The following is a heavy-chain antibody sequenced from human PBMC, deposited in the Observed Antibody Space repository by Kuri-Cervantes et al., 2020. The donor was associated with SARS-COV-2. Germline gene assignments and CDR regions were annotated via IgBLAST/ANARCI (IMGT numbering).Heavy chain of an antibody. J-gene: IGHJ6*03. Sequence: ETLSLTCAASGFTFSSYWMSWVRQAPGKGLEWVANIKQDGSEKYYVDSVKGRFTISRDNAKNSLYLQMNSLRAEDTAVYYCARAAVDSLYYYYYMDVWGKGTTVTVSS. CDR3: ARAAVDSLYYYYYMDV. V-gene: IGHV3-7*01. D-gene: IGHD3/OR15-3a*01. CDR1: GFTFSSYW. CDR2: IKQDGSEK.